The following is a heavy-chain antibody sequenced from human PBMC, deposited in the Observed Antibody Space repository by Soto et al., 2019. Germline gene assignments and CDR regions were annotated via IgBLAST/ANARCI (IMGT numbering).Heavy chain of an antibody. CDR2: LDPNTDKT. Sequence: ASVKVSCKASGYTFSNYDINWVRQATGQGLEWMGWLDPNTDKTGSAQKFQGRVTMTRNTSISTAYLELSGLRSDDTAVYYCARGIKGLPPSAFDIWGQGTRVTVSS. CDR1: GYTFSNYD. J-gene: IGHJ3*02. CDR3: ARGIKGLPPSAFDI. D-gene: IGHD5-12*01. V-gene: IGHV1-8*01.